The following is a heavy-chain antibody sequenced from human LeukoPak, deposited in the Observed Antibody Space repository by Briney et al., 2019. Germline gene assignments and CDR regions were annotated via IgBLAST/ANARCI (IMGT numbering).Heavy chain of an antibody. CDR2: IYYTGST. V-gene: IGHV4-59*01. CDR1: GDSLSTYY. J-gene: IGHJ4*02. D-gene: IGHD6-13*01. CDR3: ARGVYIAAAQYAY. Sequence: PSETLSLTCTVSGDSLSTYYWTWIRQPPGKGLEWIGYIYYTGSTNYSPSLKSRVTISVDTSKNQFSLKLSSVTAVDTAVYYCARGVYIAAAQYAYWGQGTLVTVSS.